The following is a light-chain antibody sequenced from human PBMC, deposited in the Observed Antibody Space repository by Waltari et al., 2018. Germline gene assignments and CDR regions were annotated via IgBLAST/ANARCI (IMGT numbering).Light chain of an antibody. CDR1: QSVGTN. CDR2: GAS. J-gene: IGKJ3*01. CDR3: HQYNNWPPFT. V-gene: IGKV3-15*01. Sequence: ETVMTQSPTTLSVSPGEGVTLSCRASQSVGTNLAWHQHKPGQAPRLFIYGASTRAAGIPVRFSGSGSGTEFTLTISGLQSEDFAVYYCHQYNNWPPFTFGPGTKVDI.